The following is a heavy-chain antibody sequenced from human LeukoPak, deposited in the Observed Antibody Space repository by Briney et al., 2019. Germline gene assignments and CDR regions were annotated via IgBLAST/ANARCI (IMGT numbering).Heavy chain of an antibody. V-gene: IGHV2-5*02. CDR2: IYWDDDK. D-gene: IGHD5-24*01. CDR3: AHRRDGYNWNY. J-gene: IGHJ4*02. Sequence: SGPTLVNPTQTLTLTCTFSGFSLSPSEVGLGWILQPPGKALEWLALIYWDDDKYYSPSLKSRLTITKDTSRNQVVLTMTNMDPVDTATYYCAHRRDGYNWNYWGQGTLVTVSS. CDR1: GFSLSPSEVG.